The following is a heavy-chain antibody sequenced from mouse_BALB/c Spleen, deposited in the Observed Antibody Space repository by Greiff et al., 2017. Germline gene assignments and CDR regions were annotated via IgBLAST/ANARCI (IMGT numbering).Heavy chain of an antibody. V-gene: IGHV2-9*02. J-gene: IGHJ4*01. CDR2: IWAGGST. CDR3: ARDDDYDRIPYAMDY. CDR1: GFSLTSYG. Sequence: VQLVESGPGLVAPSQSLSITCTVSGFSLTSYGVHWVRQPPGKGLEWLGVIWAGGSTNYNSAIMSRLSISTDNSKSQVFLKMSSLQTDDTAMYYCARDDDYDRIPYAMDYWGQGTSVTVSS. D-gene: IGHD1-1*01.